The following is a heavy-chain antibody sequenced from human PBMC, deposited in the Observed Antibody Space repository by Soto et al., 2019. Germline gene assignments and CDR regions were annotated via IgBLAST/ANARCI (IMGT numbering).Heavy chain of an antibody. J-gene: IGHJ4*02. CDR3: AKSVGAQNDC. CDR2: ISGSGSST. CDR1: GFIFSSYA. Sequence: LRLSCAATGFIFSSYAMNWVRQAPGKGLEWVSGISGSGSSTYYADSVKGRYTISRDNSKNTLYLQMNGLRVEDTAIYYCAKSVGAQNDCWGQGTLVTVSS. V-gene: IGHV3-23*01. D-gene: IGHD1-26*01.